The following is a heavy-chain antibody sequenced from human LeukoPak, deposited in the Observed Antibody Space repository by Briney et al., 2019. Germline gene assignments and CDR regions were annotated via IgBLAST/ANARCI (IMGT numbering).Heavy chain of an antibody. D-gene: IGHD3-10*01. V-gene: IGHV4-39*07. CDR1: GGSISSSSYY. CDR2: IYSSGST. J-gene: IGHJ5*02. CDR3: ARGGYYGSGNDFRFDP. Sequence: SETLSLTCTVSGGSISSSSYYWGWIRQPPGKGLEWIGRIYSSGSTNYNPSLKSRVTISVDTSKNQFSLKLTSVTAADTAVYFCARGGYYGSGNDFRFDPWGQGTLVTVSS.